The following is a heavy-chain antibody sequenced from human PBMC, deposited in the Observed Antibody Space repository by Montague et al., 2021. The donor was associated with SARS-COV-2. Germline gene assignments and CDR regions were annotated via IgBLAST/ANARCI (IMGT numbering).Heavy chain of an antibody. CDR3: ARGRGIQLWFNYYYYMDV. Sequence: SETLSLTCAVYGGSFSGYYWRWICQPPATGLEWIGEINHSGSTNYNPSLKSRVPISVDTSKNQFSLKLSSVTAADTAVYYCARGRGIQLWFNYYYYMDVWGKGTTVTVSS. J-gene: IGHJ6*03. CDR2: INHSGST. V-gene: IGHV4-34*01. D-gene: IGHD5-18*01. CDR1: GGSFSGYY.